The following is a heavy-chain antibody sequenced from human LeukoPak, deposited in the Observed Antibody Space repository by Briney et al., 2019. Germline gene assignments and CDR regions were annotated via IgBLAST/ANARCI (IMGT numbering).Heavy chain of an antibody. Sequence: SETLSLTCTVSGGSISSSSYYWGWIRQPPGKGLEWIGSIYYSGSTYYNPSLKSRVTISVDTSKNQFSLKLSSVTAADTAVYYFARTPGYCKGCRCYSLFDYWGQGTLVTVSS. V-gene: IGHV4-39*01. D-gene: IGHD2-15*01. CDR2: IYYSGST. CDR3: ARTPGYCKGCRCYSLFDY. J-gene: IGHJ4*02. CDR1: GGSISSSSYY.